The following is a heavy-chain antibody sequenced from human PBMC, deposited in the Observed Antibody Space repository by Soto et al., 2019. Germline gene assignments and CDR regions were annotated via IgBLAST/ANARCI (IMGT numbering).Heavy chain of an antibody. CDR3: AFPYNARGHGIDV. D-gene: IGHD1-20*01. CDR2: IDPSDSYT. J-gene: IGHJ6*02. Sequence: PGESLKISCKGSGDIFTNYWISWCLQMPVKGLEWMGRIDPSDSYTNYSPSFQGHVTISADKSISTAYLQWSSLKASDTAMYYCAFPYNARGHGIDVWGQGTPVTVSS. V-gene: IGHV5-10-1*01. CDR1: GDIFTNYW.